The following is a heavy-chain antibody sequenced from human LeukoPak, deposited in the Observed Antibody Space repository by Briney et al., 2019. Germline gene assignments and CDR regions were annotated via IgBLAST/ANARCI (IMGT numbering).Heavy chain of an antibody. V-gene: IGHV3-7*01. J-gene: IGHJ5*02. Sequence: GGSLRLSCAASGFTFSSYWMSWVRQAPGKGLEWVANIKQDGSEKYYVGSVKGRFTISRDNAKNSLYLQMNSLRAEDTAVYYCARDRYPKYYYGSGSTNWFDPWGQGTLVTVSS. CDR2: IKQDGSEK. D-gene: IGHD3-10*01. CDR3: ARDRYPKYYYGSGSTNWFDP. CDR1: GFTFSSYW.